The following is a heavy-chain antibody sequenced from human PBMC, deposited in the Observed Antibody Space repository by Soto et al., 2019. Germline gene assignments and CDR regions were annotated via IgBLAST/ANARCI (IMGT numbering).Heavy chain of an antibody. D-gene: IGHD2-15*01. J-gene: IGHJ3*02. CDR3: AKDAAQYCSGGSCYRAFDI. V-gene: IGHV3-30*18. Sequence: QVQLVESGGGVVQPGRSLRLSCAASGFTFSSYGMHWVRQAPGKGLEWVAVISYDGSNKYYADSVKGRFTISRDNSKNTLYLQMNSLRAEDTAVYYCAKDAAQYCSGGSCYRAFDIWGQGTMVTVSS. CDR1: GFTFSSYG. CDR2: ISYDGSNK.